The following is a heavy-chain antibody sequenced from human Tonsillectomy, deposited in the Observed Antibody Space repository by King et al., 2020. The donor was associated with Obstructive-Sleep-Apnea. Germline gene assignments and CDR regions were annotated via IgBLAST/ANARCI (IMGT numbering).Heavy chain of an antibody. Sequence: QLQESGPGLVKPSETLSLTCTVSGGSISSISYYWGWIRQPPGKGLEWIGSIYYSGSTYYNPSLKSRVTISVDTSKNQFSLKLSSVTAADTAVYYCARTRKREGNDPWGQGTLVTVSS. J-gene: IGHJ5*02. V-gene: IGHV4-39*07. CDR2: IYYSGST. CDR3: ARTRKREGNDP. D-gene: IGHD1-26*01. CDR1: GGSISSISYY.